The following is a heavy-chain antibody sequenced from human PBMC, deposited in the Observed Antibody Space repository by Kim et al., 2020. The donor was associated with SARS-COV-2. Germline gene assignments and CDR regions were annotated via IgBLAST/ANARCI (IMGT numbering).Heavy chain of an antibody. CDR3: AREPILGGSLDY. V-gene: IGHV4-31*02. J-gene: IGHJ4*02. Sequence: YYNPSLKSRVTISVEPSKNQFSLKLSSVTAADTAVYYCAREPILGGSLDYWGQGTLVTVSS. D-gene: IGHD2-21*01.